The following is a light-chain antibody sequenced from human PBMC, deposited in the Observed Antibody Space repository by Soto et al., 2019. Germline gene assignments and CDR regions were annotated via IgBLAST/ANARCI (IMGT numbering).Light chain of an antibody. V-gene: IGKV1-5*03. Sequence: DIQMTQSPSTLSGSVGDRVTITCRASQTISSWLAWYQQKPGKAPKLLIYKASTLKSGVPSRFSGSGSGTEFTLTISSLQPDDFATYYCQVYGISPWTVGQGTKVDIK. CDR2: KAS. J-gene: IGKJ1*01. CDR1: QTISSW. CDR3: QVYGISPWT.